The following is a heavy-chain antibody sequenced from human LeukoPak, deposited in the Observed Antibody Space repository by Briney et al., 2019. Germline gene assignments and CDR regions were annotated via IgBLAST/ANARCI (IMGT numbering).Heavy chain of an antibody. CDR2: IYYSGST. Sequence: SETLSPTCTVSGGSISSYYWSWIRQPPGKGLEWIGYIYYSGSTNYNPSLKSRVTISVDTSKNQFSLKLSSVTAADTAVYYCARVRDYGDTDAFDIWGQGTMVTVSS. D-gene: IGHD4-17*01. J-gene: IGHJ3*02. CDR1: GGSISSYY. V-gene: IGHV4-59*01. CDR3: ARVRDYGDTDAFDI.